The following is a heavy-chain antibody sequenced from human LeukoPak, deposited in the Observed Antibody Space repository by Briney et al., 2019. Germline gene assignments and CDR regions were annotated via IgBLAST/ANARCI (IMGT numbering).Heavy chain of an antibody. CDR3: ARDSGRYISGQGPYYYHGMDV. Sequence: GGSLRLSCAASGFTFSSYALHWVRQAPVKGLEWMAVISNDETNKYYADSVKGRFTISRDNSKNTLYLQMNSLRPEDTAVYYCARDSGRYISGQGPYYYHGMDVWGQGTTVTVSS. CDR2: ISNDETNK. D-gene: IGHD6-19*01. V-gene: IGHV3-30-3*01. CDR1: GFTFSSYA. J-gene: IGHJ6*02.